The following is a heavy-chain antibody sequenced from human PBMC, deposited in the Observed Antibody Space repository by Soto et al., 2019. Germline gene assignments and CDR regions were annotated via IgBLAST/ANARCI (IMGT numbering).Heavy chain of an antibody. CDR3: VRVPSRSPYAMDV. D-gene: IGHD2-2*01. CDR2: VSDDGINK. J-gene: IGHJ6*02. V-gene: IGHV3-30-3*01. Sequence: QVQLVESGGGVVPPGKSLRLACTASGFSFSSHAFHWVRQAPGKGLEWVAVVSDDGINKYYADSLKGRFTISRDNSKNTVYLQMNSLRVEETAVFYCVRVPSRSPYAMDVWGQGTTVTVAS. CDR1: GFSFSSHA.